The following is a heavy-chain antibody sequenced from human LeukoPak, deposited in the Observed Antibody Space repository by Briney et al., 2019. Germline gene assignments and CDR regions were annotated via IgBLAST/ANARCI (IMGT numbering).Heavy chain of an antibody. V-gene: IGHV1-2*02. Sequence: ASVKVSCRASVYTFTDNYIHWVRQAPGQGLEWMGSINPNYGGTHFARQFQGRVTMTTDTSISTAYMELSRLRSADSAVYYCARDQRQQNYYETTGYMDSWGQGALVTVSS. J-gene: IGHJ4*02. CDR1: VYTFTDNY. CDR3: ARDQRQQNYYETTGYMDS. D-gene: IGHD3-22*01. CDR2: INPNYGGT.